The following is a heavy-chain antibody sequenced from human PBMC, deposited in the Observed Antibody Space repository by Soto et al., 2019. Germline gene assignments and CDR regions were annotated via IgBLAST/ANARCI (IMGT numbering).Heavy chain of an antibody. V-gene: IGHV3-30*03. CDR2: ISDDGSNK. D-gene: IGHD1-1*01. Sequence: QVQLVESGGGVVQPGRSLRLSCAASGFTLSSYGMHWVGQAPGKGLEWVAVISDDGSNKYYAESVKGRITISRDNTKNTFYLQMNRQSAEDTDVYYFNNTPYSWNGDDAFDIWGQGTLVTVSS. CDR1: GFTLSSYG. J-gene: IGHJ3*02. CDR3: NNTPYSWNGDDAFDI.